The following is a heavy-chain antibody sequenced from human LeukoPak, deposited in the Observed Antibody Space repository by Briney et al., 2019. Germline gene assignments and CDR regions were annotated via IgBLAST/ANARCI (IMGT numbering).Heavy chain of an antibody. J-gene: IGHJ3*02. V-gene: IGHV3-74*01. CDR2: ITNDASST. CDR3: ARGGWPGAFDI. D-gene: IGHD5-24*01. CDR1: GFTFSSYW. Sequence: PGGSLRLSCAASGFTFSSYWMHWVRHAPGKGLVWVSRITNDASSTSHADSVKGRFTISRDNARNTLYLQMNSLRAEDTAVYYCARGGWPGAFDIWGQGTMVTVSS.